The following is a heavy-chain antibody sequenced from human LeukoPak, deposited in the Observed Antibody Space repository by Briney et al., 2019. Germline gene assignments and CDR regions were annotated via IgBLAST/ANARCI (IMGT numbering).Heavy chain of an antibody. D-gene: IGHD5-24*01. CDR1: GYTFTSYG. CDR3: ARSSERPRWLQLHSDYYYYYMDV. CDR2: ISAYNGNT. J-gene: IGHJ6*03. Sequence: GASVKVSCKASGYTFTSYGISWVRQAPGQGLEWMGWISAYNGNTNYAQKLQGRVTMTRDTSISTAYMELSRLRSDDTAVYYCARSSERPRWLQLHSDYYYYYMDVWGKGTTVTISS. V-gene: IGHV1-18*01.